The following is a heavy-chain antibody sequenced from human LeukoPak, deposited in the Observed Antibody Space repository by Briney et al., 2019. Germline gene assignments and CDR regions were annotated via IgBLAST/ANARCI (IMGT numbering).Heavy chain of an antibody. CDR1: GFTSSNYA. J-gene: IGHJ4*02. CDR2: ISSNGGST. V-gene: IGHV3-64*01. D-gene: IGHD6-6*01. CDR3: ARELASSSSFDN. Sequence: PGGSLRLSCAASGFTSSNYAMHWVRQAPGKGLEYVAAISSNGGSTYYANSVKGRFSIARDKSKNTLYLQMGSLRAEDMAVYYCARELASSSSFDNWGQGTLVTVSS.